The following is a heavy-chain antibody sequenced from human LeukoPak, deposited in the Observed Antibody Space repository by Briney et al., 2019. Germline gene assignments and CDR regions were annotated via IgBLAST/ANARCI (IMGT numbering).Heavy chain of an antibody. CDR1: GDSIINAGNY. J-gene: IGHJ4*02. Sequence: SETLSLTCNVSGDSIINAGNYWTWIRQHPGKGLEWIGYIYYSGNTYYNPSLKSRVIMSVDTSKNQFSLKLSSVTAADTAVYYCASGYCSSASCYHFHYWGQGTLVTVSS. V-gene: IGHV4-31*03. CDR2: IYYSGNT. D-gene: IGHD2-2*01. CDR3: ASGYCSSASCYHFHY.